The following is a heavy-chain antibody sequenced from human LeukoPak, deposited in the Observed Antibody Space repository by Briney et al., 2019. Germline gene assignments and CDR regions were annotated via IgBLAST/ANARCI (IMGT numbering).Heavy chain of an antibody. J-gene: IGHJ4*02. Sequence: SVKVSCKASGGTFSSYAISWVRQAPGQGLEWMGGIIPIFGTASYAQKFQGRVTITADVSTSTAYMELSSLRSEDTAVYYCARKTTIFGVVITDYWGQGTLVTVSS. CDR1: GGTFSSYA. D-gene: IGHD3-3*01. CDR2: IIPIFGTA. CDR3: ARKTTIFGVVITDY. V-gene: IGHV1-69*01.